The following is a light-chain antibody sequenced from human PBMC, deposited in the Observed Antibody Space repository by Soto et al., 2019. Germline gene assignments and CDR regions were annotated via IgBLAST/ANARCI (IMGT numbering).Light chain of an antibody. CDR1: SSDVGGYNF. CDR2: DVT. J-gene: IGLJ1*01. Sequence: QSALTQPAFVSGSPGQSITISCTGTSSDVGGYNFVSWYQQHPGKVPKLMIYDVTNRPSGVSNRFSGSKSGNTASLTISGLQAEDEDDYYCSSYTFSTTVVFGTGTKVTVL. V-gene: IGLV2-14*01. CDR3: SSYTFSTTVV.